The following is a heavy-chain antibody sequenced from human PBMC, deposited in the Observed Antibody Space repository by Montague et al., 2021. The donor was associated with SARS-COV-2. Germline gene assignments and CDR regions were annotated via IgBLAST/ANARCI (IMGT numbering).Heavy chain of an antibody. J-gene: IGHJ6*02. CDR1: GGSISSYY. CDR2: IYTSGST. CDR3: ARDLIVYDYVWGSYRPYGMDV. Sequence: SETLSLTCTVSGGSISSYYWSWIRQPAGKGLEWIGRIYTSGSTNYNPSLKSRVTMSVDTPKNQFSLKLSSVTAADTAVYYCARDLIVYDYVWGSYRPYGMDVWGQGTTVTVSS. D-gene: IGHD3-16*02. V-gene: IGHV4-4*07.